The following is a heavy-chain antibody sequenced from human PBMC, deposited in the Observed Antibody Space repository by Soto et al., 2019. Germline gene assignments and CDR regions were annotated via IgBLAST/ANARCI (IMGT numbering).Heavy chain of an antibody. CDR3: ARGGQSSGYPTDY. J-gene: IGHJ4*02. V-gene: IGHV1-69*02. D-gene: IGHD3-22*01. CDR1: GGTFSSYT. Sequence: SVKVSCKASGGTFSSYTISWVRQAPGQGLEWMGRIIPILGIANYAQKFQGRVTITADKSTSTAYMELSSLRSDDTAVYYCARGGQSSGYPTDYWGQGTLVTVSS. CDR2: IIPILGIA.